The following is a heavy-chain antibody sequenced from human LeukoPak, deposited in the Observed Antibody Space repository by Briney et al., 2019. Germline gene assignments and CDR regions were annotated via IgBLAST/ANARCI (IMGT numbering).Heavy chain of an antibody. J-gene: IGHJ3*02. Sequence: GGSLRLSCTASGFTFGDYAMSWFRQAPGKGLEWVGFIRSKAYGGTTEYAASVKGRFTISRDDSKSIAYLQMNSLKTEDTAVYYCTTGHYCDSSGYYYDAFDIWGQGTMVTVSS. V-gene: IGHV3-49*03. CDR3: TTGHYCDSSGYYYDAFDI. D-gene: IGHD3-22*01. CDR1: GFTFGDYA. CDR2: IRSKAYGGTT.